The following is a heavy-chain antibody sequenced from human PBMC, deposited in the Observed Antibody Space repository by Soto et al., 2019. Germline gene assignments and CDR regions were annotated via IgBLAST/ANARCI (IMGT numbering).Heavy chain of an antibody. V-gene: IGHV3-21*01. CDR1: GFTFSSYN. CDR3: ARAGYSGGDCYDY. CDR2: ISSSSSYI. Sequence: GVSLRHACAASGFTFSSYNMNWVRQVPGKGLEWVSSISSSSSYIYYADSVKGRFTISRDNAKNSLYPQMNSLRAEDTAVYYCARAGYSGGDCYDYWGQGT. J-gene: IGHJ4*02. D-gene: IGHD2-21*01.